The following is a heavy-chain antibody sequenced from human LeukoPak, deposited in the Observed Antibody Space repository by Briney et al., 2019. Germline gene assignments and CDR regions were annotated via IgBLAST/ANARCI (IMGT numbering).Heavy chain of an antibody. D-gene: IGHD3-9*01. V-gene: IGHV3-23*01. CDR1: GFTFSSYA. J-gene: IGHJ6*02. CDR3: AKATGGGATLRYFDWSQYYYYGMDV. CDR2: ISGSGGST. Sequence: GGSLRLSCAASGFTFSSYAMSWVRQAPGKGLEGVSAISGSGGSTYYADSVKGRFTISRDNSKNTLYLQMNSLRAEDTAVYYCAKATGGGATLRYFDWSQYYYYGMDVWGQGTTVTVSS.